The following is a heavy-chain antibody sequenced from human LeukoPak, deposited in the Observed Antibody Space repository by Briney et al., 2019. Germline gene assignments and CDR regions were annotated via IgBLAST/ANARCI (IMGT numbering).Heavy chain of an antibody. CDR3: ARDLYSSSPSFDY. CDR2: ISSSSSTI. V-gene: IGHV3-48*04. D-gene: IGHD6-6*01. Sequence: GGSLRLSCAASGFTFSSYSMNWVRQAPGKGLEWVSYISSSSSTIYYADSVKGRFTISRDNAKNSLYLQMNSLRAEDTAVYYCARDLYSSSPSFDYWGQGTLVTVSS. J-gene: IGHJ4*02. CDR1: GFTFSSYS.